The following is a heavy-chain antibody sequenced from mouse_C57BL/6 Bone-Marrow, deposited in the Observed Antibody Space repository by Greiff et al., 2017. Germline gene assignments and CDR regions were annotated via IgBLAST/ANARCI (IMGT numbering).Heavy chain of an antibody. V-gene: IGHV1-42*01. J-gene: IGHJ4*01. Sequence: EVQLQQSGTELVKPGASVKISCKASGYSFTGYYMNWVKQSPEKSLEWIGEINPSTGGTTYNQKFKAKATLTVDKSSSTAYMQLKSLTSEDSAVYYCAREEGIYYDYPYAMDYWGQGTSVTVSS. CDR3: AREEGIYYDYPYAMDY. CDR1: GYSFTGYY. D-gene: IGHD2-4*01. CDR2: INPSTGGT.